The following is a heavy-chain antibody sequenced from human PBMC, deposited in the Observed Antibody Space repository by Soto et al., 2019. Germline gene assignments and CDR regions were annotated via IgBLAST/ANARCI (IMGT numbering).Heavy chain of an antibody. D-gene: IGHD3-3*01. CDR2: IVVGSGNT. CDR1: GFTFTSSA. Sequence: SVKVSCKASGFTFTSSAVQWVRQARGQRLEWIGWIVVGSGNTNYAQKFQERVTITRDMSTSTAYMELSSLRSEDTAVYYCAADTGYYDFWSVYGMDVWGQGTTVTVSS. CDR3: AADTGYYDFWSVYGMDV. V-gene: IGHV1-58*01. J-gene: IGHJ6*02.